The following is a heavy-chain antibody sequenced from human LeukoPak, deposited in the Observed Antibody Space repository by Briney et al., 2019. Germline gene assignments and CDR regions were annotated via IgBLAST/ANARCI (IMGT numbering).Heavy chain of an antibody. CDR3: ARDEQWLVPISRPFYGMDV. CDR2: INSYNGNT. J-gene: IGHJ6*02. D-gene: IGHD6-19*01. V-gene: IGHV1-18*01. Sequence: ASVKVSCKASGYTFTSSGISWVRQAPGQGLEWMGWINSYNGNTNYAQKLQGRVTMTTDTPTSTAYMELRSLRSDDTAVYYCARDEQWLVPISRPFYGMDVWGQGTTVTVSS. CDR1: GYTFTSSG.